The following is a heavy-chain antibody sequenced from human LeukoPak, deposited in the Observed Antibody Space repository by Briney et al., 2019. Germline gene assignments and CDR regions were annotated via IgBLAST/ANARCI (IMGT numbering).Heavy chain of an antibody. J-gene: IGHJ3*02. CDR3: ARRGGDVLWFGESDDAFDI. CDR1: GYTFTGYY. V-gene: IGHV1-2*02. Sequence: ASVKVSCKASGYTFTGYYMHWVRQAPGQGLEWMGWINPNSGGTNYAQKFQGRVTMTRDTSISTAYMERSRLRSDDTAVYYCARRGGDVLWFGESDDAFDIWGQGTMVTVSS. D-gene: IGHD3-10*01. CDR2: INPNSGGT.